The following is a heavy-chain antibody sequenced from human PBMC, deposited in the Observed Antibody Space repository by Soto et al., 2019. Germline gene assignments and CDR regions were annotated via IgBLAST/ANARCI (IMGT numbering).Heavy chain of an antibody. CDR2: IDPSDSYT. Sequence: PGESLKISCKGSGYSFTSYWISWVRQMPGKGLEWMGRIDPSDSYTNYSPSFQGHVTISADKSISTAYLQWSSLKASDTAMYYCARPQTYYYDSSGYLTPYEAFDIWGQGTMVTVSS. D-gene: IGHD3-22*01. V-gene: IGHV5-10-1*01. CDR1: GYSFTSYW. CDR3: ARPQTYYYDSSGYLTPYEAFDI. J-gene: IGHJ3*02.